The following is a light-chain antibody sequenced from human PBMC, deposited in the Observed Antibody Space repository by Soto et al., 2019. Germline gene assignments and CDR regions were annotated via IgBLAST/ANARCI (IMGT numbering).Light chain of an antibody. CDR3: QQGSTTPIT. V-gene: IGKV1-39*01. CDR1: QDINIY. J-gene: IGKJ1*01. Sequence: DIPMTQSPSSLFASVGDRVTITCQATQDINIYLNWYQQKPGKAPNLLIYDASNLEIGVPSRFNASGSGTDFTLSISSLQPEDFSTYYCQQGSTTPITFGLGTKVDIK. CDR2: DAS.